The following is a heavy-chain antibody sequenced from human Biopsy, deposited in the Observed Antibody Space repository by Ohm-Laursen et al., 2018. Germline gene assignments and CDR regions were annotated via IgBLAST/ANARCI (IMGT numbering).Heavy chain of an antibody. J-gene: IGHJ5*02. Sequence: SETLSLTCTVSGDSVTKNNWSWIRQRPGKGLGWIGYVFNSANTYYNPSLKNLITISGDTSKNQFFLKLNSVTAAAAAGYYSARGDYFDSNGYFWFDPWGQGTLVTVSS. CDR3: ARGDYFDSNGYFWFDP. V-gene: IGHV4-59*02. D-gene: IGHD3-22*01. CDR1: GDSVTKNN. CDR2: VFNSANT.